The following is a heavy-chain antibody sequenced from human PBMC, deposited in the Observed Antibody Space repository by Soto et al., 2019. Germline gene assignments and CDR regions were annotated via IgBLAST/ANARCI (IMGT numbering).Heavy chain of an antibody. Sequence: GESLKISCKGSGYSFTSYWIGWVRQMPGKGLEWMGIIYPGDSDTRYSPSFQGQVTISADKSISTAYLQWSSLKASDTAMYYCARHGLGYGDPYYYGMDVWGQGTTVTVSS. CDR3: ARHGLGYGDPYYYGMDV. J-gene: IGHJ6*02. CDR1: GYSFTSYW. V-gene: IGHV5-51*01. CDR2: IYPGDSDT. D-gene: IGHD4-17*01.